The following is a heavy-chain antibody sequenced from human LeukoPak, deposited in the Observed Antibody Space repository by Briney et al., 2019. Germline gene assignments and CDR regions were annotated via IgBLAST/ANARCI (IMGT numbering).Heavy chain of an antibody. D-gene: IGHD2-2*01. J-gene: IGHJ4*02. CDR3: AKDRDIVVVPGAFDY. Sequence: GGSLRLSCAASGFTFSSYAMRWVRQAPGKGLEWVSAISGSGGSTYYADSVKGRFTISIDNSNNTLYLQMNSLRAEDTAVYYCAKDRDIVVVPGAFDYWGQGTLVTVSS. CDR2: ISGSGGST. V-gene: IGHV3-23*01. CDR1: GFTFSSYA.